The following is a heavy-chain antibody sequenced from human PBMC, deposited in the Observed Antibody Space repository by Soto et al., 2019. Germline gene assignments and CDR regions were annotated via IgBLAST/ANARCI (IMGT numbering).Heavy chain of an antibody. D-gene: IGHD2-15*01. V-gene: IGHV3-30*18. Sequence: QVQLVESGGGVVQPGRSLRLSCAASGFTFSSYGMHWVRQAPGKGLEWVAVISYDGSNKYYADSVKGRFTISRDNSKNTLYVQKNSLRAEDTAVYYCTKAGWSAGPLDYWGQGTLVTVSS. CDR3: TKAGWSAGPLDY. J-gene: IGHJ4*02. CDR2: ISYDGSNK. CDR1: GFTFSSYG.